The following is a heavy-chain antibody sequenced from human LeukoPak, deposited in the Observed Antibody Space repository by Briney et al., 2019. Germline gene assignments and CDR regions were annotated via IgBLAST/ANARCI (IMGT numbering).Heavy chain of an antibody. J-gene: IGHJ4*02. CDR3: ARDTLNYDYVWGSYRYEV. Sequence: PSETLSLTCTVSGGSISSGGYYWSWIRQHPGKGLEWIGYIYYSGSTYYNPSLKSRVTISVDTSKNQFSLKLSSVTAADTAVYYCARDTLNYDYVWGSYRYEVWGQGTLVAVSS. CDR1: GGSISSGGYY. D-gene: IGHD3-16*02. V-gene: IGHV4-31*03. CDR2: IYYSGST.